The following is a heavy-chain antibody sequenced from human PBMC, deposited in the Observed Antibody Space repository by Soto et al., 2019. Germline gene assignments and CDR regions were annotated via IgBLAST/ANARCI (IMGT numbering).Heavy chain of an antibody. J-gene: IGHJ3*01. Sequence: QVQLQESGPGLVKPSETLSLTCTVSGDSISSYHWSWIRQSPGKGLEWITFFYESGTIHYNPSLKSRVTISRDPSRNQISLKLSSVTAADTAIYYCARAVVPATCCAFDVWGKGTVVTVSA. CDR3: ARAVVPATCCAFDV. D-gene: IGHD1-26*01. CDR1: GDSISSYH. V-gene: IGHV4-59*01. CDR2: FYESGTI.